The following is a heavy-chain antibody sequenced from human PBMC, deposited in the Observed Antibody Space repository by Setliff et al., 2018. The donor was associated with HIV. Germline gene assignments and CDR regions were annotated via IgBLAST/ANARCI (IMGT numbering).Heavy chain of an antibody. V-gene: IGHV4-4*09. CDR2: IKTSGRT. CDR3: ARLAEDYYDSGTWEVDY. Sequence: PSETLSLTCSVSGLSIDDSYWSWIRQSPGKGLEWIGFIKTSGRTNYKPSLKSRVTISLDTSKNQFSLRLNSVTATDTAVYYCARLAEDYYDSGTWEVDYWAHGTLVTVSS. CDR1: GLSIDDSY. D-gene: IGHD3-10*01. J-gene: IGHJ4*01.